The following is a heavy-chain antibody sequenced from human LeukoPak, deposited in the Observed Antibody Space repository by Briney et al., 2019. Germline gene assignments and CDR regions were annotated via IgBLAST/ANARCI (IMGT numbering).Heavy chain of an antibody. CDR1: GGSISSNDDY. V-gene: IGHV4-39*07. CDR2: MYFTGTT. D-gene: IGHD4-23*01. CDR3: ARVIRKVVTFDY. J-gene: IGHJ4*02. Sequence: SETLSLTCTVSGGSISSNDDYWGWIRQPPGKGLEWIGTMYFTGTTYYDPSLKSRVSISVDTSKSQFSLKLSSVTAADTAVYYCARVIRKVVTFDYWGQGTLVTVSS.